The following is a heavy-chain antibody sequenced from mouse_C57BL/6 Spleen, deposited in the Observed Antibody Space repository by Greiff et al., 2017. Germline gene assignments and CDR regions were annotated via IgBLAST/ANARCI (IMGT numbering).Heavy chain of an antibody. J-gene: IGHJ2*01. CDR2: IYPGDGDT. D-gene: IGHD1-1*01. V-gene: IGHV1-82*01. Sequence: QVQLKESGPELVKPGASVKISCKASGYAFSSSWMNWVKQRPGKGLEWIGRIYPGDGDTNYNGKFKGKATLTADKSSSTAYMQLSSLTSEDSAVYFCARSLYYGSSYDFDYWGQGTTLTVSS. CDR3: ARSLYYGSSYDFDY. CDR1: GYAFSSSW.